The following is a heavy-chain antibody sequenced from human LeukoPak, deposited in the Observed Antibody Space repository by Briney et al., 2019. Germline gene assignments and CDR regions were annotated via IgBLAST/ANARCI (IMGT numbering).Heavy chain of an antibody. CDR1: GFPFRSYS. CDR2: ISSSSSYI. Sequence: KPGGSLRLSCAASGFPFRSYSMHWVRQAPGKGLVWVSSISSSSSYIYYADSVKGRFTISRDNAKNSLYLQMISLRAEDTAVYYCARDYYYDSSGYGYWGQGTLVTVSS. CDR3: ARDYYYDSSGYGY. V-gene: IGHV3-21*01. D-gene: IGHD3-22*01. J-gene: IGHJ4*02.